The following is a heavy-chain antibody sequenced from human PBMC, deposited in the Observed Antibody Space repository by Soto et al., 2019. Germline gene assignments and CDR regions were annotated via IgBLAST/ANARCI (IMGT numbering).Heavy chain of an antibody. D-gene: IGHD5-12*01. Sequence: QVQLQESGPGLVKPSETLSLTCTVSGGSITSYYWSWIRQPPGKGLEWIGYIYFSGSANYNPSLKRRGTISVDTAKNQFSPKLSSVTAADAAVYYCARRYSGYGDYWGQGTLVTVSS. J-gene: IGHJ4*02. CDR2: IYFSGSA. V-gene: IGHV4-59*08. CDR3: ARRYSGYGDY. CDR1: GGSITSYY.